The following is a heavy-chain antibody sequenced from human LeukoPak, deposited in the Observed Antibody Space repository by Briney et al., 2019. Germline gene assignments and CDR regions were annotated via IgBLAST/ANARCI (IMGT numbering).Heavy chain of an antibody. CDR1: GFTFSSCT. V-gene: IGHV3-21*01. D-gene: IGHD2-15*01. J-gene: IGHJ4*02. CDR2: IVSGSGDP. Sequence: PGWSLRLSCAASGFTFSSCTMNWVRQAPGKGLEWVSSIVSGSGDPYYADSVRGRFTISRDTAKNSRYLQMNSLRAEDTAVHHCATAFGRYRAYWGQGTLVTVSS. CDR3: ATAFGRYRAY.